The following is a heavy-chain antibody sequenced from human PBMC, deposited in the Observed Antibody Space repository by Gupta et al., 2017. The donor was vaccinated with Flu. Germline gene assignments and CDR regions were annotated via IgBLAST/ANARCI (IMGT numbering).Heavy chain of an antibody. CDR3: ARDGPPRTFGY. D-gene: IGHD3/OR15-3a*01. Sequence: QVQLQQWGAGLLKPSETLSLHCAVYGGSFSGYYWSWIRQPPGKGLEWIGEINHSGSTNYNPSLKSRVTISVDTSKNQFSLKLSSVTAADTAVYYCARDGPPRTFGYWGQGTLVTVSS. J-gene: IGHJ4*02. CDR2: INHSGST. V-gene: IGHV4-34*01. CDR1: GGSFSGYY.